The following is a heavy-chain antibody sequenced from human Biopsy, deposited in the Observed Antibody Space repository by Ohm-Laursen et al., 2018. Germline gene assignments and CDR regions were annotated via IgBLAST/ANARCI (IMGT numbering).Heavy chain of an antibody. CDR3: ARIAAAGWDDY. V-gene: IGHV1-18*01. CDR2: ISGYNGNT. J-gene: IGHJ4*02. CDR1: GYKFTSYG. D-gene: IGHD6-25*01. Sequence: SVKVSCKASGYKFTSYGMSWVRQAPGQGFEWMGRISGYNGNTNYAQKFQGRITMTIDAATSTGYMDLRSLKSDDTAVYYCARIAAAGWDDYWGQGALVTVSS.